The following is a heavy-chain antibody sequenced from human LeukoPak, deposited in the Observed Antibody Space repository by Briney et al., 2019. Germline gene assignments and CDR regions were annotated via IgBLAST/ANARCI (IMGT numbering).Heavy chain of an antibody. D-gene: IGHD3-22*01. CDR1: GFTVSSSS. CDR2: IYSGGST. J-gene: IGHJ4*02. Sequence: GGSLRLSCTVSGFTVSSSSMSWVRQAPGKGLEWVSFIYSGGSTQYSDSVKGRFTISRDNSKNTLYLQMNSLRAEDTAVYYCARRAGDYSHPYDYWGQGTLVTVSS. V-gene: IGHV3-53*01. CDR3: ARRAGDYSHPYDY.